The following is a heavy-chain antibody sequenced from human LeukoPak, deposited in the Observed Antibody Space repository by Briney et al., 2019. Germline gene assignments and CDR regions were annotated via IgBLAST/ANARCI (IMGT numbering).Heavy chain of an antibody. CDR1: GGSLSSSYW. CDR2: IYHSGST. CDR3: ARASHDYGDYSHFDY. J-gene: IGHJ4*02. V-gene: IGHV4-4*02. Sequence: PSGTLSLTCGVSGGSLSSSYWWSWVRQPPGKGLEWIGEIYHSGSTKYNPSLNSRVTISLDKSKKQFSLKVSSVTAADTAVYYCARASHDYGDYSHFDYWGQGTLVTVSS. D-gene: IGHD4-17*01.